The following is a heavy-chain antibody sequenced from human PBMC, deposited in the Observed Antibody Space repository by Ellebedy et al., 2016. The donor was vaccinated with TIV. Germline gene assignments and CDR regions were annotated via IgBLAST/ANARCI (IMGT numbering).Heavy chain of an antibody. CDR1: GGTFGNHP. D-gene: IGHD2-21*01. CDR2: IIPMFGVT. Sequence: SVKVSCKASGGTFGNHPLSWVRQAPGQGLEWVGRIIPMFGVTDTAQMLQGRLMITADESTSTAHMELSSLRPEDTAVYYCARNSDVVLIPSAYASSFDIWGQGTMVTVSS. V-gene: IGHV1-69*13. CDR3: ARNSDVVLIPSAYASSFDI. J-gene: IGHJ3*02.